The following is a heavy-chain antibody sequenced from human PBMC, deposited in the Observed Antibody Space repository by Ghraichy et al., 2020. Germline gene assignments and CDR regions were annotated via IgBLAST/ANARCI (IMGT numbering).Heavy chain of an antibody. Sequence: SETLSLTYTVSGGSISSYYWSWIRQPPGKGLEWIGYIYYSVSTNYNPSLKSRVTISVDTFKNQFSLKLSSVTAADTAVYYCARENYYGSGSYYTFDYWGQGTLVTVSS. J-gene: IGHJ4*02. CDR3: ARENYYGSGSYYTFDY. CDR2: IYYSVST. D-gene: IGHD3-10*01. CDR1: GGSISSYY. V-gene: IGHV4-59*01.